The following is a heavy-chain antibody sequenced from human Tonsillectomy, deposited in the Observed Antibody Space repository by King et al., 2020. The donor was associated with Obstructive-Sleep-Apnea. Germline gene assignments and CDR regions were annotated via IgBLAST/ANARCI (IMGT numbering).Heavy chain of an antibody. CDR3: AKDLDFWSGYYTGILDY. CDR1: GFTFSSYA. D-gene: IGHD3-3*01. CDR2: ISGSGDST. V-gene: IGHV3-23*04. Sequence: VQLVESGGGLVQPGGSLRLSCAASGFTFSSYAISWVRQAPGKGLEWVSAISGSGDSTHYADSVKGRLTISSDNSKNTLYLQMNSLRAEDTALYYCAKDLDFWSGYYTGILDYWGQGTLVTVSS. J-gene: IGHJ4*02.